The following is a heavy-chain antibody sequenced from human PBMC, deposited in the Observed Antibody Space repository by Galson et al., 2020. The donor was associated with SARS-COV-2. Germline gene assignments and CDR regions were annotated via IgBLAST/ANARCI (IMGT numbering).Heavy chain of an antibody. Sequence: SQTLSLTCTVSRGSISSFNYYWGWIRQSPGKGLEWIGSIYSSGTTYYNSSLKSRVTISIETSKYQFSLRLTSVTAADTAVYYCARDYGAGSIGDSWGQGTLVIVSS. V-gene: IGHV4-39*07. D-gene: IGHD3-10*01. CDR1: RGSISSFNYY. CDR3: ARDYGAGSIGDS. CDR2: IYSSGTT. J-gene: IGHJ4*02.